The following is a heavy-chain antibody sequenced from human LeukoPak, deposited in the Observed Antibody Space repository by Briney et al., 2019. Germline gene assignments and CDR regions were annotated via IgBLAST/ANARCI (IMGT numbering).Heavy chain of an antibody. CDR2: ISYDGKVK. V-gene: IGHV3-30*18. Sequence: GRSLRLSCAASGFAFSTYGMQWVRQAPGKGLEWVAVISYDGKVKHYTDSVKGRFIISRDNSRNTLYLQMNSLGTEDTALYYCAKEIHPRSSNGWPFDYWGQGTLVTVSS. CDR1: GFAFSTYG. CDR3: AKEIHPRSSNGWPFDY. D-gene: IGHD6-19*01. J-gene: IGHJ4*02.